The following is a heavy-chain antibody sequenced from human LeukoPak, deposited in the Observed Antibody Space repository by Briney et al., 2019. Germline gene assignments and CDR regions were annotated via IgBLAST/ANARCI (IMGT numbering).Heavy chain of an antibody. CDR2: IISSGSYI. Sequence: GGSLRLSCAASGFTFSSYTMNWVRQAPGKGLEWVSSIISSGSYIYYADSVKGRFTVSRDNAKNSLYLQMNSLRAEDTAVYYCARDFGGYCSSSNCYLGHLDYWGQGTLVTVSS. J-gene: IGHJ4*02. D-gene: IGHD2-2*01. V-gene: IGHV3-21*03. CDR1: GFTFSSYT. CDR3: ARDFGGYCSSSNCYLGHLDY.